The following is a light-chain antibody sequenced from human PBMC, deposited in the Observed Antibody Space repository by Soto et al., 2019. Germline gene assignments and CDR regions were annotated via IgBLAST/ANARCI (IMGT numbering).Light chain of an antibody. CDR1: QSISTY. CDR2: KAS. Sequence: DIQINQSPSNLSASVGDRVTITCRASQSISTYLAWYRHKPGEAPKLLIYKASTLERGVPSRFSGSGSGTDFTLTISSLQPDDFATYYCQPYDSDSRTFGQGTKVDIK. J-gene: IGKJ1*01. CDR3: QPYDSDSRT. V-gene: IGKV1-5*03.